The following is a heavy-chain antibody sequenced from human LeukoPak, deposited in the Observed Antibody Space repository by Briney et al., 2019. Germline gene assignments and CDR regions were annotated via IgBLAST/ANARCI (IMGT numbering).Heavy chain of an antibody. CDR3: ARDYYGSGSYNFDY. CDR2: ISSSSSYI. V-gene: IGHV3-21*01. Sequence: GGSLRLSCAASGFTFSSYSMNWVRQAPEKGLEWVSSISSSSSYIYYADSVKGRFTISRDNAKNSLYLQMNSLRAEDTAVYYCARDYYGSGSYNFDYWGQGTLVTVSS. CDR1: GFTFSSYS. J-gene: IGHJ4*02. D-gene: IGHD3-10*01.